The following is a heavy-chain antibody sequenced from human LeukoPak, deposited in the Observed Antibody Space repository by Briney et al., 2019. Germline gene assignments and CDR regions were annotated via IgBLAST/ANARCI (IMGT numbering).Heavy chain of an antibody. D-gene: IGHD1-26*01. V-gene: IGHV4-59*01. CDR2: IYYSGST. CDR1: GGSISSYY. Sequence: SETLSLTCTVSGGSISSYYWSWIRQPPGKGLEWIGYIYYSGSTNYNPSLKSRVTISVDTSKNQFSLKLSSVTAADTAVYYCARVLSGSYVQVDYWGQGTLVTVSS. J-gene: IGHJ4*02. CDR3: ARVLSGSYVQVDY.